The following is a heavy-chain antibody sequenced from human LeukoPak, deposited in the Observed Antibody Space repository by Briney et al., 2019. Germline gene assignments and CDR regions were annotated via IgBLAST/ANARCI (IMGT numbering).Heavy chain of an antibody. CDR1: GGTISSLS. Sequence: SVKVSCKASGGTISSLSISWLRQAPGQRLEWMGGIVPVFGSLHYAQNFQDRVTITTDESTSTSYMELSSLRSEDSAVYYCATPRTGSYYNYFDFWGQGSLVTVTS. D-gene: IGHD3-10*01. CDR3: ATPRTGSYYNYFDF. CDR2: IVPVFGSL. J-gene: IGHJ4*02. V-gene: IGHV1-69*05.